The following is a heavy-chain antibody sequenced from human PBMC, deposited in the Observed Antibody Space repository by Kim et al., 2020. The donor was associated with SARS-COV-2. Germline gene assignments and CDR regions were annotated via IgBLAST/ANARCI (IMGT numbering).Heavy chain of an antibody. V-gene: IGHV3-21*01. D-gene: IGHD6-13*01. CDR3: ARDPIAAAAYYFDY. J-gene: IGHJ4*02. Sequence: ADSVKGRFTISRDNAKNSLYLQMNSLRAEDTAVYYCARDPIAAAAYYFDYWGQGTLVTVSS.